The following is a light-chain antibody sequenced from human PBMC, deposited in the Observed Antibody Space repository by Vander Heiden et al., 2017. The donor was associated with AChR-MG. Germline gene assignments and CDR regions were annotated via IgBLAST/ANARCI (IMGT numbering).Light chain of an antibody. J-gene: IGKJ1*01. CDR1: QSVSSSY. CDR2: AAS. Sequence: EIVLTQSPGTLSLSPGERATLSCRASQSVSSSYLAWYQQKPGQAPRLLIYAASSRATGIPDRFSGSGSGTDFTLTISRLEPEDFAVYYCQQDCSSPWTFGQGTKVEIK. V-gene: IGKV3-20*01. CDR3: QQDCSSPWT.